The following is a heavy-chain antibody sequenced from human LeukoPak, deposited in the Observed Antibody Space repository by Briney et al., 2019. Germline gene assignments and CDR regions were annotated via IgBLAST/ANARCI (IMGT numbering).Heavy chain of an antibody. Sequence: GGSLRLSCAASGFTFSDYYMSWIRQAPGKGLEWVSYISSSGSTIYYADSVKGRFTISRDNAKNSLYLQMNSLRAEDTAVYYGARDPPGKVMVYATDYWGQGTLVTVSS. CDR2: ISSSGSTI. V-gene: IGHV3-11*01. CDR3: ARDPPGKVMVYATDY. J-gene: IGHJ4*02. D-gene: IGHD2-8*01. CDR1: GFTFSDYY.